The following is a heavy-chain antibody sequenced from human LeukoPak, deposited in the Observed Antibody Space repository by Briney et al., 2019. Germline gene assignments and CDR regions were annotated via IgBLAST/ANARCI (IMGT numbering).Heavy chain of an antibody. V-gene: IGHV4-61*02. J-gene: IGHJ6*03. Sequence: SETLSLTCTVSGGSISSGSYYWSWIRQPAGKGLEWIGRIYTSGSTNYNPSLKSRVTISVDTSKNQFSLKLSSVTAADTAVYYCARDRKEYSYGLDGISRTYYYMDVWGKGTTVTISS. CDR2: IYTSGST. CDR1: GGSISSGSYY. CDR3: ARDRKEYSYGLDGISRTYYYMDV. D-gene: IGHD5-18*01.